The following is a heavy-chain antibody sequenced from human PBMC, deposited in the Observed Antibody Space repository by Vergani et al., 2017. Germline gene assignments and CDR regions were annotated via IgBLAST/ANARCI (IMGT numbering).Heavy chain of an antibody. V-gene: IGHV3-23*01. CDR1: GFTFNHYA. D-gene: IGHD5-12*01. CDR2: ISGSGGST. J-gene: IGHJ6*02. Sequence: EVQLLESGGDLVQPGGSLRLSCAASGFTFNHYAMNWVRQAPGKGLEWVSGISGSGGSTYYAGSVKGRFTISRDRSKNTLYLQMSSLSAGDTAVYYWAKANPRNSGYDYLYYYHAMDVWGQGTTFTVSS. CDR3: AKANPRNSGYDYLYYYHAMDV.